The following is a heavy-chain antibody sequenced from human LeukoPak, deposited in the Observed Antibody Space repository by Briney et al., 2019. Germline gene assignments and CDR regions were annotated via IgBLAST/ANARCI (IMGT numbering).Heavy chain of an antibody. Sequence: GGSLRLSCAASGFTFSSYAMSWVRQAPGKGLEWVSAISGSGGSTYYADSVKGRFTISRDNSKNTLYLQMNSLRAEDMAVYYCAKRTSNWNYFDYWGQGTLVTVSS. J-gene: IGHJ4*02. CDR3: AKRTSNWNYFDY. D-gene: IGHD1-20*01. V-gene: IGHV3-23*01. CDR2: ISGSGGST. CDR1: GFTFSSYA.